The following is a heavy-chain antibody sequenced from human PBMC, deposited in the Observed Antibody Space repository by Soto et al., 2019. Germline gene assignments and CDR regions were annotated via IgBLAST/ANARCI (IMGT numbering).Heavy chain of an antibody. D-gene: IGHD3-22*01. CDR3: AKDPRYDSIGYYYYYYYYGMDV. J-gene: IGHJ6*02. CDR2: ISYDGSNK. Sequence: GGSLRLSCAASGFTFSSYGMHWVRQAPGKGLERVAVISYDGSNKYYADSVKGRFTISRDNSKNTLYLQMNSLRAEDTAVYYCAKDPRYDSIGYYYYYYYYGMDVWGQGTTVTVSS. V-gene: IGHV3-30*18. CDR1: GFTFSSYG.